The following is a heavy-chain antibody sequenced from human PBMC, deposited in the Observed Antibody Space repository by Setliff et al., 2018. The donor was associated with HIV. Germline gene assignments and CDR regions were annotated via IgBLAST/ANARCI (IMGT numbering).Heavy chain of an antibody. J-gene: IGHJ3*02. V-gene: IGHV3-23*01. CDR1: GFTFSTYA. CDR3: AKVFAYGVDGFDI. CDR2: VGAVGAPT. Sequence: GGYLRLSCAASGFTFSTYAMGWVRQAPGKGLEWVSTVGAVGAPTHYAESVTGRFTISKDNSKNTLYLQMSSLRDEDTAVYYCAKVFAYGVDGFDIWGQGTMVTVSS. D-gene: IGHD4-17*01.